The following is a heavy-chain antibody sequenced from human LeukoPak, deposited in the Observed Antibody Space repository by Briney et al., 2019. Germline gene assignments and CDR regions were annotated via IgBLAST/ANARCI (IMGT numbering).Heavy chain of an antibody. J-gene: IGHJ6*02. CDR3: ASAARDYHYGMDV. D-gene: IGHD6-13*01. V-gene: IGHV3-21*01. Sequence: GGSLRLSCAASGFTFSSYSMNWVRRAPGKGLEWVSSISSSSSYIYYADSVKGRFTISRDNAKNSLYLQMNSLRAEDTAVYYCASAARDYHYGMDVWGQGTTVTVSS. CDR1: GFTFSSYS. CDR2: ISSSSSYI.